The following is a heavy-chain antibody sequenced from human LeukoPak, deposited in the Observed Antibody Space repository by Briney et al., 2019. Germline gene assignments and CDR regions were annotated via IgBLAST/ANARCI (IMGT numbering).Heavy chain of an antibody. CDR2: IDGSGGNT. Sequence: GGSLRLSCVVSGFTFSRYAMSWVRQAPGKGLEWVSAIDGSGGNTFYADSVKGRFTISRDNSKNTLFLHMNSLRAEDTAVYFCAKDSGVPDGITNWGQGTLVTVS. J-gene: IGHJ4*02. CDR1: GFTFSRYA. CDR3: AKDSGVPDGITN. D-gene: IGHD3-10*01. V-gene: IGHV3-23*01.